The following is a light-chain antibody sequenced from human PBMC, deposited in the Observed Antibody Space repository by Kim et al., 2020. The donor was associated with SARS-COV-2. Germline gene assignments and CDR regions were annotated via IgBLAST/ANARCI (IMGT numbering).Light chain of an antibody. V-gene: IGKV1-39*01. CDR2: APP. CDR1: QSIHRD. J-gene: IGKJ2*01. CDR3: EQSYRAPYT. Sequence: AAVGDRVTSTCRASQSIHRDLNWYQQRPGKDPKVLIYAPPRVRSVVPSRFSGGGSGRDITLTISSLQPEDFATYFCEQSYRAPYTLGQGTKVDSK.